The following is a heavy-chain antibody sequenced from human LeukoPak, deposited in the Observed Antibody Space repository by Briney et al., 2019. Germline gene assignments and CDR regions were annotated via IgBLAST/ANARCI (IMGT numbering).Heavy chain of an antibody. CDR2: IYYSGST. V-gene: IGHV4-39*07. D-gene: IGHD2-2*01. CDR1: GGSISSSSYY. J-gene: IGHJ5*02. Sequence: SETLSLTCTVSGGSISSSSYYWGWIRQPPGKGLEWIGSIYYSGSTNYNPSLKSRATISVDTSKNQFSLKPSSVTAADTAVYYCARGGTAARRKNWFDPWGQGTLVTVSS. CDR3: ARGGTAARRKNWFDP.